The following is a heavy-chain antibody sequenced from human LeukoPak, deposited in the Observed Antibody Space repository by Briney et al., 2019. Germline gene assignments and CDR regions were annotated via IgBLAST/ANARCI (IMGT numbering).Heavy chain of an antibody. CDR3: ARDRQGDYMDV. CDR1: GFIFKSYW. V-gene: IGHV3-7*01. D-gene: IGHD6-6*01. CDR2: IKQDGSEK. J-gene: IGHJ6*03. Sequence: GGSLRLSCAAPGFIFKSYWMSWVRQAPGKGLEWVANIKQDGSEKNYVDSVKGRFIISRDNTKKSLYLQMNGLRAEDTAVYYCARDRQGDYMDVWGKGTTVAVSS.